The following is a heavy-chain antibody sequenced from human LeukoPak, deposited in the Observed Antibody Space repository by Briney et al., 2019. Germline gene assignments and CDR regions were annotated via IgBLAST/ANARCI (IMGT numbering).Heavy chain of an antibody. D-gene: IGHD5-18*01. CDR2: ISSSGSTI. CDR1: GFTFSSYE. CDR3: ASLGYSYGSDYYFDY. V-gene: IGHV3-48*03. Sequence: GGSLRLSCAASGFTFSSYEMNWVRQAPGEGLEWVSYISSSGSTIYYADSVEGRFTISRDNAKNSLYLQMNSLRAEDTAVYYCASLGYSYGSDYYFDYWGQGTLVTVSS. J-gene: IGHJ4*02.